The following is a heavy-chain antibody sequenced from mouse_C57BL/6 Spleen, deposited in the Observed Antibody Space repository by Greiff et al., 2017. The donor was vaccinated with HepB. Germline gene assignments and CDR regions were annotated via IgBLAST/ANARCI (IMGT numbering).Heavy chain of an antibody. V-gene: IGHV5-4*01. CDR1: GFTFSSYA. D-gene: IGHD1-1*01. CDR2: ISDGGSYT. Sequence: EVQGVESGGGLVKPGGSLKLSCAASGFTFSSYAMSWVRQTPEKRLEWVATISDGGSYTYYPDNVKGRFTISRDNAKNNLYLQMSHLKSEDTAMYYCARDGGITTVVAPYAMDYWGQGTSVTVSS. CDR3: ARDGGITTVVAPYAMDY. J-gene: IGHJ4*01.